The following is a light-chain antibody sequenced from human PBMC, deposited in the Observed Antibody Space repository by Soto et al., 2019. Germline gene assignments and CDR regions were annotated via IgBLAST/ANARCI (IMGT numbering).Light chain of an antibody. Sequence: QSALTQARSVSGSPGQSVTISCTGTSGDIGAYDYVSWFQQHPDKAPKLIIYHVSNRPSGVPDRFSGSKSGDTASLTISGLQTEDEADYYCCSYAGYYTLVFGGGTKLTVL. CDR3: CSYAGYYTLV. V-gene: IGLV2-11*01. CDR1: SGDIGAYDY. CDR2: HVS. J-gene: IGLJ3*02.